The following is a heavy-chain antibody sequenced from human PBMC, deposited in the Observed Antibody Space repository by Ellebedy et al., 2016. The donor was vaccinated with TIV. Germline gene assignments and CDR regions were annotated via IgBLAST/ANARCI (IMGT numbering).Heavy chain of an antibody. CDR2: INAGNGNT. J-gene: IGHJ4*02. CDR1: GYTFTSYA. Sequence: ASVKVSCKASGYTFTSYAMHWVRQAPGQRLEWMGWINAGNGNTKYSQKFQGRVTITRDTSASTAYMEMSSLRSEDTAVYYCARERYSRVELDYWGQGTLVTVSS. D-gene: IGHD6-13*01. V-gene: IGHV1-3*01. CDR3: ARERYSRVELDY.